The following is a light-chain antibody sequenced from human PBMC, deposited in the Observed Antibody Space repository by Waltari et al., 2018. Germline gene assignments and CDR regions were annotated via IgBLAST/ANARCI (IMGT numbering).Light chain of an antibody. CDR1: RSNIGSNY. J-gene: IGLJ3*02. CDR3: AAWDDSLSGRV. V-gene: IGLV1-47*01. Sequence: QSVLTQPPSASGTPGQRVTISCSGTRSNIGSNYLYWYQPLPGTAPKLLIYRNNQRPSGVPDRVSGSKSGTSASLAISGLRSEDEADYYWAAWDDSLSGRVFGGGTKVTVL. CDR2: RNN.